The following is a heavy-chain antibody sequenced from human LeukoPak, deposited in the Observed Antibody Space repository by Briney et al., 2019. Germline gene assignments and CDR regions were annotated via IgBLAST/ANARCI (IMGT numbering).Heavy chain of an antibody. Sequence: AGTLRLSCAASGYSFNSGANSWGRQTPPEGLQWGSASSGDGGGTYYAHSVKGRFIVSADTANNTLYLQMNGLTAADTAFYYCAKPRGGGMDIWLLPLDLWGQGTLVTVSS. D-gene: IGHD2-21*02. V-gene: IGHV3-23*01. J-gene: IGHJ5*02. CDR2: SSGDGGGT. CDR1: GYSFNSGA. CDR3: AKPRGGGMDIWLLPLDL.